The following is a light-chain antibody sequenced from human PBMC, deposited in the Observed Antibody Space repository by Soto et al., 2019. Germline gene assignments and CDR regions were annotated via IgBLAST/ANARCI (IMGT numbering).Light chain of an antibody. Sequence: QSALTQPASVSGSPGQSITISCTGTSSDIGGHKYVSWYQQHPDKAPKVLIFEVSNRPSGISNRFSVSKSGNTASLTISGLQAEDEADYYCSSYTSSTTSVVFGGGTKLTVL. CDR2: EVS. CDR1: SSDIGGHKY. J-gene: IGLJ2*01. CDR3: SSYTSSTTSVV. V-gene: IGLV2-14*01.